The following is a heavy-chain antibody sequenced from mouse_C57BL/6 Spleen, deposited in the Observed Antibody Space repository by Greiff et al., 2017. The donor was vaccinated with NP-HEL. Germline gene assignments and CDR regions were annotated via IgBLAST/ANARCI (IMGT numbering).Heavy chain of an antibody. CDR1: GYTFTDYE. V-gene: IGHV1-15*01. CDR2: IDPETGGT. Sequence: QVQLKESGAELVRPGASVTLSCKASGYTFTDYEMHWVKQTPVHGLEWIGAIDPETGGTAYNQKFKGKAILTADKSSSTAYMELRSLTSEDSAVYYCTRPFYYSSSPYAMDYWGQGTSVTVSS. CDR3: TRPFYYSSSPYAMDY. J-gene: IGHJ4*01. D-gene: IGHD1-1*01.